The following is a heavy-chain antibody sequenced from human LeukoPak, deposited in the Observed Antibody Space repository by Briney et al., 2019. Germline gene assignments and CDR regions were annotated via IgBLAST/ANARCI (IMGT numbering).Heavy chain of an antibody. CDR1: GGSISSYY. CDR2: IYYSGST. CDR3: ARDVDATSGWFDP. V-gene: IGHV4-59*12. D-gene: IGHD2-15*01. Sequence: SETLSLTCTVSGGSISSYYWSWIRQPPGKGLEWIGYIYYSGSTNYNPSLKSRVTISVDTSKNQFSLKLSSVTAADTAVYYCARDVDATSGWFDPWGRGTLVTVSS. J-gene: IGHJ5*02.